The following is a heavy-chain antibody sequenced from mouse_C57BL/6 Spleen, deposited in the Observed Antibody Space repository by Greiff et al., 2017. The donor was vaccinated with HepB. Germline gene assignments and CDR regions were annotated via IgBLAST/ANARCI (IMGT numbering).Heavy chain of an antibody. V-gene: IGHV1-4*01. CDR2: INPSSGYT. CDR1: GYTFTSYT. CDR3: ARSGTAQALYAMDY. Sequence: QVQLQQSGAELARPGASVKMSCKASGYTFTSYTMHWVKQRPGQGLEWIGYINPSSGYTKYNQKFKDKATLTADKSSSTAYMQLSSLTSEDSAVYYCARSGTAQALYAMDYWGQGTSGTVAS. D-gene: IGHD3-2*02. J-gene: IGHJ4*01.